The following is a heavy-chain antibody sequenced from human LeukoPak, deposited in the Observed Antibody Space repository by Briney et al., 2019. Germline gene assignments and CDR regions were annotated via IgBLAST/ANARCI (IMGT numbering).Heavy chain of an antibody. D-gene: IGHD6-13*01. CDR2: ISYDGSNK. CDR3: AKCDIAAAGFDY. V-gene: IGHV3-30*18. Sequence: PGGSLRLSCAASGFTFGSYGMHWVRQAPGKGLEWVAVISYDGSNKYYADSVKGRFTISRDNSKNTLYLQMNSLRAEDTAVYYCAKCDIAAAGFDYWGQGTLVTVSS. CDR1: GFTFGSYG. J-gene: IGHJ4*02.